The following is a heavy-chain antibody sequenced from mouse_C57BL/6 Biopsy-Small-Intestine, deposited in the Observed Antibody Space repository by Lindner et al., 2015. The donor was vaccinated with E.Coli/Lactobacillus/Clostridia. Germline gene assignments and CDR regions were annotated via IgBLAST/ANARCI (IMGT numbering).Heavy chain of an antibody. Sequence: VQLQESGAELARPGASVKLSCKASGYTFTSYGISWVKQRTGQGLEWIGEIYPRSGNTYYNEKFKGKATLTADKSSSKAYMELRSLTSEDSAVYFCARSNLITTDFDYWGQGTTLTVSS. CDR1: GYTFTSYG. CDR3: ARSNLITTDFDY. V-gene: IGHV1-81*01. CDR2: IYPRSGNT. J-gene: IGHJ2*01. D-gene: IGHD1-2*01.